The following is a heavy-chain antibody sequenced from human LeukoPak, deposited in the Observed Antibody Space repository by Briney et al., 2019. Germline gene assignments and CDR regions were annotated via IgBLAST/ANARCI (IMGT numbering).Heavy chain of an antibody. V-gene: IGHV3-23*01. J-gene: IGHJ4*02. CDR3: AKDGILTGFDY. D-gene: IGHD3-9*01. Sequence: PGRSLRLSCAASGFTFSSYGMHWVRQAPGKGLEWVSAISGSGGSTYYADSVKGRFTISRDNSKNTLYLQMNSLRAEDTAVYYCAKDGILTGFDYWGQGTLVTVSS. CDR2: ISGSGGST. CDR1: GFTFSSYG.